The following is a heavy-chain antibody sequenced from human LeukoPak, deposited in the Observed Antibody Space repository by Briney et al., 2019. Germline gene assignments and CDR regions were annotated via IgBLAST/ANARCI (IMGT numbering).Heavy chain of an antibody. CDR1: GGSFSGYY. CDR3: ARGGYSGYGGRFEY. J-gene: IGHJ4*02. Sequence: SETLCLTCAVYGGSFSGYYWSRIRQPPGKGLEWVEEINHSGSTNYNPSLKSRVTISVDTSKNQFSLKLSSVTAADTAVYYCARGGYSGYGGRFEYWGQGTLVTASS. D-gene: IGHD5-12*01. V-gene: IGHV4-34*01. CDR2: INHSGST.